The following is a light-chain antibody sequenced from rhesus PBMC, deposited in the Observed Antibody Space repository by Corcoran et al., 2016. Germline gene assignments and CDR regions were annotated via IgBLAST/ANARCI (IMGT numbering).Light chain of an antibody. Sequence: ALTQPRSVSGSPGQSVTISCTGTSSDIGGYNYVSWYQQHPGTAPKLMIYEVNRRPSGVSDRFSGSKSGNTASLTISGLQAEDEAQYYCRSYAGSNSYIFGDGTRLTVL. CDR1: SSDIGGYNY. CDR3: RSYAGSNSYI. J-gene: IGLJ1*01. V-gene: IGLV2-32*02. CDR2: EVN.